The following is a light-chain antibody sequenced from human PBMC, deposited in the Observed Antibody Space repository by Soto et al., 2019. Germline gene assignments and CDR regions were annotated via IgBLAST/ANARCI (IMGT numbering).Light chain of an antibody. V-gene: IGKV3-20*01. J-gene: IGKJ1*01. Sequence: EIALTPSPGTLSLSPGERATLSCRASHSFSSSYLAWYQQKPGQAPRLLIYGASSRATGIPDRFSGSGSGTDFTLTISRLEPEDFAVYYCQQYGSSPRTFGQGTKVDIK. CDR1: HSFSSSY. CDR3: QQYGSSPRT. CDR2: GAS.